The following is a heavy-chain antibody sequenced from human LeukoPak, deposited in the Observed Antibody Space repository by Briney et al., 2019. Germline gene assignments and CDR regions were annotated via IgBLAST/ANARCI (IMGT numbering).Heavy chain of an antibody. CDR3: ARVWYYYDSSGILTLYFDY. V-gene: IGHV1-2*02. Sequence: ASVKVSCKTSGYTFTGYYMHWVRQAPGQGLEWMGCINPTSGGTNYAQKFQGRVTMTRDTSISTAYMELSRLRSDDTAVYYCARVWYYYDSSGILTLYFDYWGQGTLVTVSS. J-gene: IGHJ4*02. D-gene: IGHD3-22*01. CDR1: GYTFTGYY. CDR2: INPTSGGT.